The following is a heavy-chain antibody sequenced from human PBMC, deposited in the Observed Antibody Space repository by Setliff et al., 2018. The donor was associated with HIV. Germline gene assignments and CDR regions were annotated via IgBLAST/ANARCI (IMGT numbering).Heavy chain of an antibody. CDR3: VKEYHTEVTDTRVANYFDY. Sequence: ASVKVSCKASGYTFTSCFMHWVRQAPGQGLEYMGIINPSDGTADYTQKFQDRVTMTSDTSTSTVYMELRSLRSEDTAIYYCVKEYHTEVTDTRVANYFDYWGQGTLVTVSS. CDR1: GYTFTSCF. V-gene: IGHV1-46*01. D-gene: IGHD4-4*01. J-gene: IGHJ4*02. CDR2: INPSDGTA.